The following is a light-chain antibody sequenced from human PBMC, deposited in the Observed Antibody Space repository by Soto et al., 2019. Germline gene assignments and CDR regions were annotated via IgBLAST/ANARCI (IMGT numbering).Light chain of an antibody. V-gene: IGKV3-15*01. CDR3: QQYKHWHPLT. CDR2: AAS. Sequence: EIVMTQSPATLSVSPGETANLSCRASQRVGSAVAWYQHKSGQAPRLVIVAASIRATGVPGRFSGGGSGTEFTLTISSLQSEDFAVYSCQQYKHWHPLTFGGGTTVEIK. J-gene: IGKJ4*01. CDR1: QRVGSA.